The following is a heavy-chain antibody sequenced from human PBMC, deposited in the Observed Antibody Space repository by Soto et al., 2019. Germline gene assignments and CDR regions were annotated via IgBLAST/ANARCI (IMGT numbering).Heavy chain of an antibody. V-gene: IGHV1-18*01. J-gene: IGHJ5*02. CDR2: ISAYNGNT. D-gene: IGHD6-13*01. CDR1: GYTFTSYG. Sequence: GASVKVSCKASGYTFTSYGISCARQAPGQVLEWMGWISAYNGNTNYAQKLQGRVTMTTDTSTSTAYMELRSLRSDDTAVYYCARDLTPGLAAGFDPWGQGTLVTVS. CDR3: ARDLTPGLAAGFDP.